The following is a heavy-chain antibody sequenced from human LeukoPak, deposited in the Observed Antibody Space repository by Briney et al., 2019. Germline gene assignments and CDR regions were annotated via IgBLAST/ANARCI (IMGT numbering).Heavy chain of an antibody. V-gene: IGHV1-2*02. CDR2: INPNSGGT. CDR1: GYTFTSYY. CDR3: ARTRDYYDSSGYYYET. J-gene: IGHJ5*02. Sequence: ASVKVSCKASGYTFTSYYMHWVRQAPGQGLEWMGWINPNSGGTNYAQKFQGRVTTTRDTSISTAYMELSRLRSDDTAVYYCARTRDYYDSSGYYYETWGQGTLVTVSS. D-gene: IGHD3-22*01.